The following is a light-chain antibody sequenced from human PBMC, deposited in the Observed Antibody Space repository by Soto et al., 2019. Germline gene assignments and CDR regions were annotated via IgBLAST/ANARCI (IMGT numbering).Light chain of an antibody. J-gene: IGKJ2*01. CDR3: QKYLGYP. Sequence: EIVLTQSPGTLSLSPGERATLSCRASQSVSSSYLAWYQQKPGQAPRLLIYGASSRATGIPDRFSGSGSETDLTLTISRLESEDFAVYYCQKYLGYPFGQRTKLEIQ. CDR2: GAS. V-gene: IGKV3-20*01. CDR1: QSVSSSY.